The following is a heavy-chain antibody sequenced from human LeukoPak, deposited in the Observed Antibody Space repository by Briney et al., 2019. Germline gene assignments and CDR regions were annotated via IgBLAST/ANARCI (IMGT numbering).Heavy chain of an antibody. J-gene: IGHJ4*02. D-gene: IGHD1-1*01. CDR1: GGSISSGDYY. CDR2: IYYSGSI. V-gene: IGHV4-30-4*01. Sequence: SQTLSLTCTVSGGSISSGDYYWSWIRQPPGKGLEWIGYIYYSGSINYNPSLKSRVTISVDTSKNWFSLKLSSVTAADTAVYYCARGERLGGDYWGQGTLVTVSS. CDR3: ARGERLGGDY.